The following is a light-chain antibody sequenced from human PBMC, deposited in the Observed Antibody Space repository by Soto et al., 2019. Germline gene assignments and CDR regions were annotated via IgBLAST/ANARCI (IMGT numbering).Light chain of an antibody. CDR2: DAS. V-gene: IGKV3-11*01. CDR1: QSVSSY. J-gene: IGKJ2*01. CDR3: QQRSNWPPNT. Sequence: EIVLTQSPATLSLSPGERATLSCRASQSVSSYLAWYQQKPGQPPRLLIYDASNRAIGIPARFSGSGSGTYFTLTSSSLEPEDFAVYDCQQRSNWPPNTFGQGTKLEIK.